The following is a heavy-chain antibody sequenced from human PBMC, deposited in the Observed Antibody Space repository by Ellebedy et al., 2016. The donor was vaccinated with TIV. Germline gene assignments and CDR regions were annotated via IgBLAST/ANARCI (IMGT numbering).Heavy chain of an antibody. V-gene: IGHV1-18*04. D-gene: IGHD2-2*01. CDR1: GYTFTSYG. J-gene: IGHJ5*02. Sequence: AASVKVSCKTSGYTFTSYGISWVRQAPGQGLEGMGWISAYNGNTNYAQMLQGRVTMTTDTFTSTAYMELMSLRSDDTAVYYYARYCNSTTCSNWFDPWGQGTLVTVSS. CDR2: ISAYNGNT. CDR3: ARYCNSTTCSNWFDP.